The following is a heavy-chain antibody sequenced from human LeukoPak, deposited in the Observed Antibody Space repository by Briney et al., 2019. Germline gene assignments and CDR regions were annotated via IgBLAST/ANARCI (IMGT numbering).Heavy chain of an antibody. CDR2: IDWDDDK. V-gene: IGHV2-70*11. Sequence: SGPALVKPTQTLTLTCTFSGFSLSTSGMCVSWIRQPPGKALEWLARIDWDDDKYYSTSLKTRLTISKDTSKNQVVLTMTNMDPVDTATYYCARNRVVRGVIYLGWIDYWGQGTLVTVPS. D-gene: IGHD3-10*01. CDR1: GFSLSTSGMC. CDR3: ARNRVVRGVIYLGWIDY. J-gene: IGHJ4*02.